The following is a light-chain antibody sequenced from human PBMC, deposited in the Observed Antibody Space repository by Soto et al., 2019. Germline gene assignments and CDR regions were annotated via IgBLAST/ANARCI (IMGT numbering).Light chain of an antibody. CDR2: DVS. J-gene: IGLJ1*01. CDR1: NSNLGDYNY. CDR3: CSSAGTYTYV. V-gene: IGLV2-11*01. Sequence: QSALTQPRSVSGSPGQSVAISCTGTNSNLGDYNYVSWYQQHPGKAPKLMISDVSKRPSGVPDRFSGSKSGNTASPTISGLQAEDEADYYCCSSAGTYTYVFGTGTQLTVL.